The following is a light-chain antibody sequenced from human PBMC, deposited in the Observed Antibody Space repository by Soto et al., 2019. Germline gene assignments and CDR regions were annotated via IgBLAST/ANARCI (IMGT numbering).Light chain of an antibody. CDR2: AAS. CDR3: QRASSFPLT. Sequence: DIQMTQSPSSVSASVGDRVTITCRASQGISTWLAWYQQRPGQAPRLLINAASSLQSGVPSRFSGRGSGTDFTLTISSLQPEDFATYYCQRASSFPLTFGGGTKVEIK. CDR1: QGISTW. J-gene: IGKJ4*01. V-gene: IGKV1D-12*01.